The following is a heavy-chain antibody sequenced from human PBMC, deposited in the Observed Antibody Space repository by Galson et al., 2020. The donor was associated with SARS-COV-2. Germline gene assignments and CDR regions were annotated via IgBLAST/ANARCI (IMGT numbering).Heavy chain of an antibody. D-gene: IGHD1-26*01. CDR2: INWNSGTI. J-gene: IGHJ2*01. CDR3: ATGSLCVASWYFVL. Sequence: GGSLRLSCEAFGFIFNDHAMHWVRQASGTGLEWVSGINWNSGTIGYLASVKGRFIISRDNTKKSLYVQMNNLRVEDTATYYCATGSLCVASWYFVLWCRGTLFTVAS. CDR1: GFIFNDHA. V-gene: IGHV3-9*01.